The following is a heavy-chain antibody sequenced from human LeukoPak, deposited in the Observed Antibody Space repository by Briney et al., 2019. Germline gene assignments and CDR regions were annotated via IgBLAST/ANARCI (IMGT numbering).Heavy chain of an antibody. J-gene: IGHJ5*02. Sequence: PGGSLRLSCEVSGFALSDYWMSWVRQAPGKGLEWVSSISSSSSYIYYADSVKGRFTISRDNAKNSLYLQMNSLRAEDTAVYYCARDRSNGWFDPWGQGTLVTVSS. CDR1: GFALSDYW. D-gene: IGHD4-17*01. V-gene: IGHV3-21*01. CDR2: ISSSSSYI. CDR3: ARDRSNGWFDP.